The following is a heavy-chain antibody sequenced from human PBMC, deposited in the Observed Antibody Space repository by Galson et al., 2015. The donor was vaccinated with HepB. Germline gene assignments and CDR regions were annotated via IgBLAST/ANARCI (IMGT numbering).Heavy chain of an antibody. CDR1: GGSFSGHY. V-gene: IGHV4-34*01. CDR3: ARGRKAQFTLGRGVIRY. J-gene: IGHJ4*02. D-gene: IGHD3-10*01. CDR2: IDQSGST. Sequence: SETLSLTCGDYGGSFSGHYWSWIRRPPGKGLEWIGEIDQSGSTNNNPSLTSRVTISLDTSKKQVSLKLRSVTAADTAVYYCARGRKAQFTLGRGVIRYWGLGTPVTVSS.